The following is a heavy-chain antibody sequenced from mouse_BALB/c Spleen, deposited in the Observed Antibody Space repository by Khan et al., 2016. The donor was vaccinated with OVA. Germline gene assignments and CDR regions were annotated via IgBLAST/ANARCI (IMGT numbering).Heavy chain of an antibody. V-gene: IGHV1S81*02. CDR1: GYTFTSYW. CDR2: INPSNGRT. CDR3: ASSTMNTTEFAY. D-gene: IGHD2-4*01. Sequence: QVQLQQPGAELVKPGASVKLSCKASGYTFTSYWMHWVKQRPGQGLEWIGEINPSNGRTNYNEKFKSKATLTVDTSSNTAYMQLSSLTSEDAAVYYCASSTMNTTEFAYWGQGTLVTVSA. J-gene: IGHJ3*01.